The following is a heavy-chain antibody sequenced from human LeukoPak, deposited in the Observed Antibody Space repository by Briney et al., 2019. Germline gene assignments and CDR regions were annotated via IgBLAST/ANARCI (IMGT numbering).Heavy chain of an antibody. CDR1: GASISSYY. D-gene: IGHD3-22*01. V-gene: IGHV4-4*07. J-gene: IGHJ4*02. CDR3: ARGGASYYDSSGYYFGY. CDR2: IFTTATT. Sequence: PSETLSLTCTVSGASISSYYWNWIRPPAGKGLEWIGRIFTTATTNYNPSLRSRVTMSVDTSKNWFSLKLTSVTAADTAVYYCARGGASYYDSSGYYFGYWGQGALVTVSS.